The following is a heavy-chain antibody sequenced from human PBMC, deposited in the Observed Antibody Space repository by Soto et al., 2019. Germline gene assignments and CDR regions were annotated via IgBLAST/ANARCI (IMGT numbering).Heavy chain of an antibody. Sequence: SLRPSCAASGFRFNTYGMHWVRQAPGKGLEWVAVISHDGSYQNYVDYVKSRFTISRDNSKNMLYLQMNSLRAEDTAVYYCAKVTYYFSSSGYYVLDCWGQGTLVTVS. J-gene: IGHJ4*02. V-gene: IGHV3-30*18. CDR2: ISHDGSYQ. D-gene: IGHD3-22*01. CDR3: AKVTYYFSSSGYYVLDC. CDR1: GFRFNTYG.